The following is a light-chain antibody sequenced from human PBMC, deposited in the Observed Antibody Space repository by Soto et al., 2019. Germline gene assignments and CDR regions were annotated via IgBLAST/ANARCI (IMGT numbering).Light chain of an antibody. V-gene: IGKV1-9*01. Sequence: DIQLTQSPSFLSASVGDRVTITCRASQGISSYLAWYQQKPAKAPKLLIYAASTLQSGVPSRFSGSGSGTEFTLTISSLQPEDFATYYCQQLGTFGGGTKVEIK. CDR1: QGISSY. CDR2: AAS. J-gene: IGKJ4*01. CDR3: QQLGT.